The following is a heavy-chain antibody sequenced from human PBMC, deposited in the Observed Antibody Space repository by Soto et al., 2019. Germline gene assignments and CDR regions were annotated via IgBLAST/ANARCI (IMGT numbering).Heavy chain of an antibody. D-gene: IGHD6-13*01. CDR3: SRGKFTAASDS. CDR2: INGDGSFT. CDR1: GFTVSDYY. J-gene: IGHJ4*02. Sequence: QPGGALRGSPAASGFTVSDYYMHWVRQPPGKGLVWVSFINGDGSFTSYGDSVKGRFTISRDNAKNTLYLQMNSLRAEDTAVYYCSRGKFTAASDSWGQGTLVIVSS. V-gene: IGHV3-74*01.